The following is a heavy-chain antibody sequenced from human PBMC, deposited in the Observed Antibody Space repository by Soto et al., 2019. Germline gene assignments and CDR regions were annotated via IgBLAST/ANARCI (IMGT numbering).Heavy chain of an antibody. D-gene: IGHD6-19*01. CDR3: AKEPTAVAGTRWFDP. CDR1: GFTFSSYA. V-gene: IGHV3-23*01. J-gene: IGHJ5*02. CDR2: ISGSGETT. Sequence: EVQLLESGGGLAQPGGSLRLSCAASGFTFSSYAMSWVRQAAGKGLEGVSGISGSGETTYYADSVKGRFTISRDNSKNTLYLQMSNLRVDDTAVYYCAKEPTAVAGTRWFDPWGQGTLVTVSS.